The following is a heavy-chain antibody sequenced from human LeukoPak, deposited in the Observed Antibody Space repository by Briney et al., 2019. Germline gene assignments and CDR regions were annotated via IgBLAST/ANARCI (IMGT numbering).Heavy chain of an antibody. CDR3: AKSHCGRFSCSRVDY. Sequence: LSLTCTVSGGSISSGGYYWSWIRQTPGKGLEWVSATSSSGGNTFTADSVKGRFTISRDNSKNTVFLQMNSLRVEDTAVYYCAKSHCGRFSCSRVDYWGQGTLVTVSS. D-gene: IGHD2-2*01. V-gene: IGHV3-23*01. J-gene: IGHJ4*02. CDR2: TSSSGGNT. CDR1: GGSISSGGYY.